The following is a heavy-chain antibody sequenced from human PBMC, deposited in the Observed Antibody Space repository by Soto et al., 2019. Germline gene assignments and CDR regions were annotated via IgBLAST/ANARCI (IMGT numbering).Heavy chain of an antibody. Sequence: GESLKISCQGSGYSFTSYWISWVRQMPGKGLEWMGRIDPSDSYTNYSPSFQGHVTISADKSISTAYLQWSSLKASDTAMYYCARPKIVVVPAAIRDEYWFDLWGQGTLVTVSS. J-gene: IGHJ5*02. CDR3: ARPKIVVVPAAIRDEYWFDL. V-gene: IGHV5-10-1*01. CDR2: IDPSDSYT. D-gene: IGHD2-2*02. CDR1: GYSFTSYW.